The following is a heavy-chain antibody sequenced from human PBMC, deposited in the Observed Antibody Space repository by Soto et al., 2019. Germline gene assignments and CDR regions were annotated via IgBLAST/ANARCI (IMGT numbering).Heavy chain of an antibody. CDR1: GYTFIGYY. D-gene: IGHD3-10*01. J-gene: IGHJ6*02. CDR2: INPNSGGT. V-gene: IGHV1-2*04. Sequence: QVQLVQSGAEVKKTGASVKVSCKASGYTFIGYYIHWVRQAPGQGLEWMGWINPNSGGTNYAQRFQGWVTMTRDRSISKAYMELSRLKSDDTAVYYCARVGGGLAILGYYGMDVWGQGTTVTVSS. CDR3: ARVGGGLAILGYYGMDV.